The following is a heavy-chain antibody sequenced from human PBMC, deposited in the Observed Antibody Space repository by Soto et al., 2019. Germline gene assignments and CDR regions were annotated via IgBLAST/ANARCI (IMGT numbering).Heavy chain of an antibody. CDR2: IWYDGSNK. CDR1: GFTFSSYG. J-gene: IGHJ6*02. Sequence: GGSLRLSCAASGFTFSSYGMHWVRQAPGKGLEWVAVIWYDGSNKYYADSVKGRFTISRDNSKNTLYLQMNSLRAEDTAVYYCARDLITIFGVVKKKYGMDVWGQGTTVTVSS. D-gene: IGHD3-3*01. V-gene: IGHV3-33*01. CDR3: ARDLITIFGVVKKKYGMDV.